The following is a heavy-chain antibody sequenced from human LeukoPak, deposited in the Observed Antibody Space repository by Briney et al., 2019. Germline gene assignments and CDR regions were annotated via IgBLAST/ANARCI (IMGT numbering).Heavy chain of an antibody. V-gene: IGHV3-53*01. CDR3: ARGPLSMAVDY. CDR1: GFTVSSNY. CDR2: IYSGGST. J-gene: IGHJ4*02. Sequence: GGSLRLSCAASGFTVSSNYMSWVRQAPGKGLEWVSVIYSGGSTYYADSVKGRFTISRDNSKNTLYLQMNSLRAEDTAVYYCARGPLSMAVDYWGQGTLVTVSS. D-gene: IGHD2/OR15-2a*01.